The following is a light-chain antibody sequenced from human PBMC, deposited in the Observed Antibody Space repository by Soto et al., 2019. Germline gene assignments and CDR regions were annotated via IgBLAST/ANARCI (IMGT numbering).Light chain of an antibody. Sequence: QSVLTQPPSASGTPGLRVTFSCSGSSSNIGSNPVSWYQLLPGTAPKLLIYDNERPSGVSDRFSGSKSGTSASLAISGLQSDDEADYYCAAWDASLNGVVFGGGTKLTVL. CDR2: DN. CDR1: SSNIGSNP. CDR3: AAWDASLNGVV. J-gene: IGLJ2*01. V-gene: IGLV1-44*01.